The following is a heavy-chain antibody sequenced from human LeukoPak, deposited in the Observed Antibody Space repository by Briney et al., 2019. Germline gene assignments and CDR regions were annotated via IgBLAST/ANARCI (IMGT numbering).Heavy chain of an antibody. Sequence: PSETLSLTCTVSGGSISNYYWSWLRQPPGKGLEWIGHIYSTGSTTYSPSLKSRVIMSADTSKNQFSLKLSSVTAADTAVYYCARATYCSGGSCYSGIFDYWGQGTLVTVSS. D-gene: IGHD2-15*01. CDR3: ARATYCSGGSCYSGIFDY. CDR1: GGSISNYY. CDR2: IYSTGST. V-gene: IGHV4-59*12. J-gene: IGHJ4*02.